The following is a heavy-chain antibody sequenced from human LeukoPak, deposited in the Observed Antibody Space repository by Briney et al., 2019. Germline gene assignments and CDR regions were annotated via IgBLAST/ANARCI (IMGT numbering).Heavy chain of an antibody. CDR2: ISGSGGST. D-gene: IGHD3-9*01. CDR3: AKAYDILTGFFDY. V-gene: IGHV3-23*01. J-gene: IGHJ4*02. CDR1: GFTFSSYA. Sequence: GGSLRLSCAASGFTFSSYAMSWVRQAPGKGLEWVSAISGSGGSTYYADSVKGRYTISRDNSKNTLYLQMNSLRAEDTAIYYCAKAYDILTGFFDYWGQGTLVTVSS.